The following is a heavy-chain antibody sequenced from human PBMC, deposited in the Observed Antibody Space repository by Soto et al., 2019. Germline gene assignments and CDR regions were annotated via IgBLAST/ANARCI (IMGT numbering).Heavy chain of an antibody. J-gene: IGHJ4*02. V-gene: IGHV3-23*01. Sequence: GGSLRLSCVASGFPFSSYAMSWVRQTPEKGLEWVSGISGSGGRTYYADSVKGRFTISRDNSNNTLSLQMHSLRVEDTAVYFCARAREIRIEAAGTWTYWGQGSLVTVSS. D-gene: IGHD6-13*01. CDR3: ARAREIRIEAAGTWTY. CDR2: ISGSGGRT. CDR1: GFPFSSYA.